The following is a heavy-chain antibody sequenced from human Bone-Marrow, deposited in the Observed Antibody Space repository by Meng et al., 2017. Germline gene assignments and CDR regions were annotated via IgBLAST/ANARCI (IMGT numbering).Heavy chain of an antibody. CDR1: GFSFSSYA. CDR2: LSGGGFTT. V-gene: IGHV3-23*01. J-gene: IGHJ5*02. Sequence: GSLRLSCAASGFSFSSYAMSRVRHAPGKGLEWVSALSGGGFTTYYADPVKGRFAISRHNSKNTLYLQMNSLRAEDTAVYYCAKDYSDPTPQVGATAPAFDPWGQGTLVTVSS. CDR3: AKDYSDPTPQVGATAPAFDP. D-gene: IGHD1-26*01.